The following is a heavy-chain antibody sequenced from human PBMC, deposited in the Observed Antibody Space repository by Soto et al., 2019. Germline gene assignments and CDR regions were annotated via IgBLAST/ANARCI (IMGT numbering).Heavy chain of an antibody. D-gene: IGHD1-26*01. CDR1: GYTFTSYG. V-gene: IGHV1-18*01. CDR2: ISANNGNT. Sequence: QDQLVQSGAEVKKPGASVKVSCKASGYTFTSYGISWVRQAPGQGLEWMGWISANNGNTNYAQKLQGRVTMTTDTSTSTADMELRSLRSDDKAVYYCARDRGSYALDYWGQGTLVTVSS. CDR3: ARDRGSYALDY. J-gene: IGHJ4*02.